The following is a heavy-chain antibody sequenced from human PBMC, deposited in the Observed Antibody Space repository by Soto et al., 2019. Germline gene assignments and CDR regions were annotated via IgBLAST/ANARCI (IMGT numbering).Heavy chain of an antibody. CDR3: ARDVPSWAPYYYGSGTQTRYGMDV. J-gene: IGHJ6*02. V-gene: IGHV1-69*13. D-gene: IGHD3-10*01. CDR1: GGTFSSYA. CDR2: IIPIFGTA. Sequence: GASVKVSCKASGGTFSSYAISCVRQAPGQGLEWMGGIIPIFGTANYAQKFQGRVTITADESTSTAYMELSSLRSEDTAVYYCARDVPSWAPYYYGSGTQTRYGMDVWGQGTTVTVSS.